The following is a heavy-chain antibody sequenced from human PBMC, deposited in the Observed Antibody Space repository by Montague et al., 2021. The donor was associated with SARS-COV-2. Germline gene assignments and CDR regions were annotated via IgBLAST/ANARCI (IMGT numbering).Heavy chain of an antibody. CDR2: IYYSGST. V-gene: IGHV4-59*01. J-gene: IGHJ2*01. Sequence: SETLSLTCTVSGGSISSYYWNWIRQSPGKGLEWIGYIYYSGSTKYIPSFKSRVTVLVDTSKRQMSLRLNSVTAADTAVYYCAGDRGRFWHFDLWGRGTLVTVSS. D-gene: IGHD5-12*01. CDR1: GGSISSYY. CDR3: AGDRGRFWHFDL.